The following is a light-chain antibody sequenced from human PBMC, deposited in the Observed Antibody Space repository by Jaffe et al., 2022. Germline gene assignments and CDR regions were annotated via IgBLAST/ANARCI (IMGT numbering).Light chain of an antibody. CDR3: QQHYSNPPT. Sequence: DFVMTQSPDSLAVSLGERATVNCKSSQNLLYNSNNKNYLAWYQQKPGQPPKLLIYWASTRESWVPDRFSGSGSGTDFTLTISSLQAEDVAVYYCQQHYSNPPTFGGGTKVEIK. CDR2: WAS. CDR1: QNLLYNSNNKNY. V-gene: IGKV4-1*01. J-gene: IGKJ4*01.